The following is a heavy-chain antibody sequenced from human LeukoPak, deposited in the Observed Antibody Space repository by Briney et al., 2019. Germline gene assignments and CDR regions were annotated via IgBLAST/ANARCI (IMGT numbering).Heavy chain of an antibody. V-gene: IGHV3-7*01. D-gene: IGHD6-13*01. Sequence: TGGSLRLSCAASGFTFSSYWMSWVRPAPGKGLEWVANIKQDGSEKYYVDSVKGRLTISRDNAKSSLYLQMNSLRAEDTAVYFCAREGSNWYWYFDLWGRGTLVTVSS. CDR1: GFTFSSYW. J-gene: IGHJ2*01. CDR3: AREGSNWYWYFDL. CDR2: IKQDGSEK.